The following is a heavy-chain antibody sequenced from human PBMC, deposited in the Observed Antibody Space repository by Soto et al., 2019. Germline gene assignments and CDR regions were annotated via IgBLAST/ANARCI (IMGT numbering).Heavy chain of an antibody. J-gene: IGHJ6*02. CDR3: AKDQVVRGVMGEGYGMDV. Sequence: QVQLVESGGGVVQPGRSLRLSCAASGFTFSSYGMHWVRQAPGKGLEWVAVISYDGSNKYYADSVKGRFTISRDNSKNTLYLQMNSLRAEDTAVYYCAKDQVVRGVMGEGYGMDVWGQGTTVTVSS. D-gene: IGHD3-10*01. CDR2: ISYDGSNK. CDR1: GFTFSSYG. V-gene: IGHV3-30*18.